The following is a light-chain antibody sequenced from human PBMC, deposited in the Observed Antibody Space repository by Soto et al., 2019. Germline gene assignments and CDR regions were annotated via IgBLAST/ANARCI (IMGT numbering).Light chain of an antibody. V-gene: IGKV3-20*01. J-gene: IGKJ1*01. Sequence: EFVLSQSPGTLSLSPGERATLSCRASQRVADTYLAWYQQRPGQAHRLLVYGASRRATGIPERFGGSGSETDFTLTISRLEPEDFAVYYCQQYGSSPPVTFGQGTRVEIK. CDR3: QQYGSSPPVT. CDR1: QRVADTY. CDR2: GAS.